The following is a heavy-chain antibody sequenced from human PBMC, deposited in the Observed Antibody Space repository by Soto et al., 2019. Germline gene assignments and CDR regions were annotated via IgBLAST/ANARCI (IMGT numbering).Heavy chain of an antibody. CDR3: EGESGENWSYEAY. CDR2: IFPNGNT. CDR1: RGYVNTFH. D-gene: IGHD1-7*01. V-gene: IGHV4-4*07. Sequence: ETLSLTCTVSRGYVNTFHWSWVRQPAGKGLEWIGRIFPNGNTDYSPSLKSRVTLSLDTSKNQFSLKLTSVTAADTAVYYCEGESGENWSYEAYWGQGTLVTVSS. J-gene: IGHJ4*02.